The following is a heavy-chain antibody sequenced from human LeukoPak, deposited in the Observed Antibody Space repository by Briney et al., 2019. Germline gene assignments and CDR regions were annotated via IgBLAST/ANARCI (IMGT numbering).Heavy chain of an antibody. Sequence: ASVKVSCKASGYTFTSCDINWVRQATGQGLEWMRWMNPNSGNTGYAQKFQGRVTMTRNTSISTAYMELSSLRSEDTAVYYCARGPTVGITFGGVIVTDFDYWGQGTLVTVSS. J-gene: IGHJ4*02. V-gene: IGHV1-8*01. CDR1: GYTFTSCD. CDR3: ARGPTVGITFGGVIVTDFDY. CDR2: MNPNSGNT. D-gene: IGHD3-16*02.